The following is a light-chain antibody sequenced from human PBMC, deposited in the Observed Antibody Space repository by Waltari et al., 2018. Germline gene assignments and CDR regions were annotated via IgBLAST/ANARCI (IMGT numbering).Light chain of an antibody. V-gene: IGLV3-1*01. J-gene: IGLJ2*01. CDR2: EDV. Sequence: SYELTQPPSVSVSPGQTASIICSGDQLGASSASWYQQKAGQSPMLVIFEDVKRPSGIPERFSGSNSGNTATLTISGTQAMDEADYYCQVWDSSTDVFGGGTKLTVL. CDR3: QVWDSSTDV. CDR1: QLGASS.